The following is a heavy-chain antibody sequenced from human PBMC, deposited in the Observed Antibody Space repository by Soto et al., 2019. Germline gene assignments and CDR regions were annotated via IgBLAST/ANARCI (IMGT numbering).Heavy chain of an antibody. V-gene: IGHV3-72*01. CDR3: TVVSSYCFDY. J-gene: IGHJ4*02. CDR2: SRNKARSYTT. CDR1: GFTSSDHY. D-gene: IGHD2-15*01. Sequence: EVDLVESGGGLVQPGGSLRLSCAASGFTSSDHYMDWVRQAPGKGLEWVGRSRNKARSYTTEYAASVKGRFSISRSDSGNSLYLQMNSLKAEDTAMYYCTVVSSYCFDYWGQGALVTVSS.